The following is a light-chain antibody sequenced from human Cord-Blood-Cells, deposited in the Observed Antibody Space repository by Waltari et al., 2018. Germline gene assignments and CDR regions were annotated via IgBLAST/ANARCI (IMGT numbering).Light chain of an antibody. V-gene: IGLV2-14*01. CDR1: SSDVGGYNY. CDR2: EVS. CDR3: SSYTSSSTYV. Sequence: QSALTQPASVSGSPGQSITISCTVTSSDVGGYNYVSCYQQHPGKAPKLMIYEVSNRPSGVSNRFSGSKSGNTASLTISGLQAEDEADYYCSSYTSSSTYVFGTGTKVTVL. J-gene: IGLJ1*01.